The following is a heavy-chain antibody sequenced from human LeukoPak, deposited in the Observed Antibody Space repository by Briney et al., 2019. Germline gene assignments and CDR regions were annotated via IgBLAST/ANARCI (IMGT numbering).Heavy chain of an antibody. CDR3: AREDILAGYVGY. CDR2: IIPIFGTA. Sequence: ASVKVSCKASGGTVSSYAISLVRQAPGQGLEWMGGIIPIFGTANYAQKFQGRVTITADESTSTAYMELSSLRSEDTAVYYCAREDILAGYVGYWGQGTLVIGSS. D-gene: IGHD3-9*01. V-gene: IGHV1-69*01. J-gene: IGHJ4*02. CDR1: GGTVSSYA.